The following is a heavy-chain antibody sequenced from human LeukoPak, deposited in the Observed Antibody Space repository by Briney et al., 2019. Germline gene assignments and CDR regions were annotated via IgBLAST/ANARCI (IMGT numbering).Heavy chain of an antibody. D-gene: IGHD2-15*01. J-gene: IGHJ4*02. V-gene: IGHV3-23*01. Sequence: PGGSLRLSPVQPGFTLLASTLSGGCQAPGKGPEWVSSINNSGGTTDYSDSVKGRFTVSRDNSKSTLYLQMESLRVEDTAVYYCTNQTSRWRDSYYSDSCYQGNGVTVSS. CDR3: TNQTSRWRDSYYSDS. CDR2: INNSGGTT. CDR1: FTLLASTL.